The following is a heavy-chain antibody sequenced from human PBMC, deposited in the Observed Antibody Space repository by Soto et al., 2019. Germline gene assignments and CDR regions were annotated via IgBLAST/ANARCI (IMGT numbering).Heavy chain of an antibody. CDR2: ISGSGGST. D-gene: IGHD6-6*01. CDR3: AKDRSPSLYYYMDV. Sequence: GGSLRLSCAASGFTFSSYAMGWVRQAPGKGLEWVSAISGSGGSTYYADSVKGRLTISRDNAKNSLYLQMNSLRAEDTALYYCAKDRSPSLYYYMDVWGKGTTVTVSS. J-gene: IGHJ6*03. CDR1: GFTFSSYA. V-gene: IGHV3-23*01.